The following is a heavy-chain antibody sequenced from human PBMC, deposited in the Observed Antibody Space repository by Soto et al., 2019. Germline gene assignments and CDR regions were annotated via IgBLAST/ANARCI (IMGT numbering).Heavy chain of an antibody. V-gene: IGHV1-69*13. D-gene: IGHD6-6*01. Sequence: ASVKASCKASGGTFSSYAISWVRQAPGQGLEWMGGIIPIFGTANYAQKFQGRVTITADESTSTAYMELSSLRSEDTAVYYCAAPGSIAARFAWYFDLWGRGTLVTVSS. J-gene: IGHJ2*01. CDR1: GGTFSSYA. CDR3: AAPGSIAARFAWYFDL. CDR2: IIPIFGTA.